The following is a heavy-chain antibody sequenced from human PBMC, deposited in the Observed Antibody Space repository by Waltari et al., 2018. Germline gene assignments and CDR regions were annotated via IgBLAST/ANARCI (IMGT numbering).Heavy chain of an antibody. CDR1: GVSITSNRHY. J-gene: IGHJ3*01. V-gene: IGHV4-39*01. CDR3: VTYIGASVGTAAFDV. Sequence: QLQLQQSGPGLVKPSATLSLTCSVPGVSITSNRHYWGWIRQPPGQGLEGIGTLSYSGTTYISPSLKSRVTLSRDTARNQLSLELGSVTATDTAMYYCVTYIGASVGTAAFDVWGQGTMVNVSS. D-gene: IGHD5-12*01. CDR2: LSYSGTT.